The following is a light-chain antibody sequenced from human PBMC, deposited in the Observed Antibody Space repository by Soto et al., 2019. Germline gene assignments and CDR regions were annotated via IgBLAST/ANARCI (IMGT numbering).Light chain of an antibody. V-gene: IGLV2-8*01. J-gene: IGLJ2*01. Sequence: HSALTQPPSASGSPGQSVTISCTGSSSDVGAYNFVSWYQQHPGKAPKLMIYEVTNRPSGVPDRFSGSKSGNTASLTVSGLQTEDEADYYCSSYAGSTNLIFGGGTQLTVL. CDR3: SSYAGSTNLI. CDR1: SSDVGAYNF. CDR2: EVT.